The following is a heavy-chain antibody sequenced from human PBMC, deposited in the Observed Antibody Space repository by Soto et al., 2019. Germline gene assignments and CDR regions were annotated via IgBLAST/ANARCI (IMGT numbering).Heavy chain of an antibody. V-gene: IGHV2-5*02. CDR3: AHSRGPLDW. Sequence: TLSLTCTVSGGDISSGDYYWAWIRQPPGKGLEWIALIYWDDDKRFSPSLKKRLTITKDISENQVVLTMTNMDPADTGTYYCAHSRGPLDWWGQGIQVTVYS. CDR1: GGDISSGDYY. J-gene: IGHJ4*02. D-gene: IGHD3-10*01. CDR2: IYWDDDK.